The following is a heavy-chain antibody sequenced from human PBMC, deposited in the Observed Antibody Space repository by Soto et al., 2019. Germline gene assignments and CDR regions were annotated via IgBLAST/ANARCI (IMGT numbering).Heavy chain of an antibody. J-gene: IGHJ1*01. CDR2: ISDSGDA. D-gene: IGHD1-1*01. CDR3: VKDLYRSATMPCLDH. V-gene: IGHV3-23*01. CDR1: GFTFNTYG. Sequence: GGSLRLSCEASGFTFNTYGMSWVRQAPGKGLEWVAGISDSGDAYYADSMEGRFAISRDNSKNTVYLQMTSLRADDTALYYCVKDLYRSATMPCLDHWGQGTLVTVSS.